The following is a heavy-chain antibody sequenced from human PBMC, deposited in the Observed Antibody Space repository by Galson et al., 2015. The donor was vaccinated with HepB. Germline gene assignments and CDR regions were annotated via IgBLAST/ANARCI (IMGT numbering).Heavy chain of an antibody. V-gene: IGHV3-30*04. D-gene: IGHD6-13*01. Sequence: SLRLSCAASGFTFSSYAMHWVRQAPGKGLEWVAVISYDGSNKYYADSVKGRFTISRGNSKNTLYLQMNSLRAEDTAVYYCAKGRGYSSSWAFDYWGQGTLVTVSS. CDR1: GFTFSSYA. CDR3: AKGRGYSSSWAFDY. CDR2: ISYDGSNK. J-gene: IGHJ4*02.